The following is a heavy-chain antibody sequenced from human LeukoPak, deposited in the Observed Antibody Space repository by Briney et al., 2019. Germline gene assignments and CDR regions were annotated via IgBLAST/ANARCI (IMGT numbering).Heavy chain of an antibody. CDR3: AKDPTYCSGGSCYPFDAFDI. J-gene: IGHJ3*02. D-gene: IGHD2-15*01. CDR1: GFTFNIYG. Sequence: GGTLRLSCAASGFTFNIYGMGWVRQALGKGLEWVSAISGSGGSTYYADSVKGRFTISRDNSENTLYLQMNSLRAEDTAVYYCAKDPTYCSGGSCYPFDAFDIWGQGTMVTVSS. V-gene: IGHV3-23*01. CDR2: ISGSGGST.